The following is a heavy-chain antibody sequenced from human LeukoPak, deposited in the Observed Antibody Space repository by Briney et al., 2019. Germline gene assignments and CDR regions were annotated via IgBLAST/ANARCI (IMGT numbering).Heavy chain of an antibody. V-gene: IGHV4-34*01. Sequence: SETLSLTCAVYGGSFSGYYWSWIRQPPGKGLEWIGEINHSGSTNYNPSLKSRVTISVNTSKNQFSLKLSSVTAADTAVYYCARGRLRNWFDPWGRGTLVTVSS. CDR3: ARGRLRNWFDP. CDR2: INHSGST. CDR1: GGSFSGYY. J-gene: IGHJ5*02. D-gene: IGHD4-17*01.